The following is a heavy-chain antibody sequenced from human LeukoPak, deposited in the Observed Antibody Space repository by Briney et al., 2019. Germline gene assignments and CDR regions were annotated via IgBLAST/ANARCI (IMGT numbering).Heavy chain of an antibody. J-gene: IGHJ4*02. D-gene: IGHD6-13*01. Sequence: PGGSLRLSCAASGFTFSSYGMHWVRQAPGKGLEWVAFIRYDGSNKYYADSVKGRFTISRDNSKNTLYLQMNSLRAEDTAVYYCAKEGIAAAGRNYFDYWGQGTLVTVSS. CDR3: AKEGIAAAGRNYFDY. CDR2: IRYDGSNK. V-gene: IGHV3-30*02. CDR1: GFTFSSYG.